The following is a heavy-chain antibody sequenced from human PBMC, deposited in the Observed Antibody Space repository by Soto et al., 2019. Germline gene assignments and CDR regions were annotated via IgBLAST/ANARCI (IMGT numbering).Heavy chain of an antibody. CDR1: GYSFTSHY. CDR2: IYPGGVNI. J-gene: IGHJ5*02. CDR3: ASHHSWHYLVWSFDP. D-gene: IGHD1-7*01. Sequence: QVQLVQSGAEVKKPGASVKVSCKAIGYSFTSHYMHWVRQAPGQGLEWMGTIYPGGVNIGYAQKFKRPLTMTTATPTSTVSMELNTLTSQDTAVYYCASHHSWHYLVWSFDPWGQGTLVTVSS. V-gene: IGHV1-46*03.